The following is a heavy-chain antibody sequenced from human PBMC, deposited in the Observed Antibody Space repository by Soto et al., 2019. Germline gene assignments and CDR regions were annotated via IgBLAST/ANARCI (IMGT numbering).Heavy chain of an antibody. CDR2: ISAYNGNT. D-gene: IGHD3-10*01. CDR1: GYTFTSYG. V-gene: IGHV1-18*04. CDR3: ARESITMGFAP. J-gene: IGHJ5*02. Sequence: VSVQVSCKAAGYTFTSYGISWVRQAPGQGLEWMGWISAYNGNTNYAQKLQGRVTVTTDTSTSTADRELRSRRSDETAVYYCARESITMGFAPWRQGKMVTVSS.